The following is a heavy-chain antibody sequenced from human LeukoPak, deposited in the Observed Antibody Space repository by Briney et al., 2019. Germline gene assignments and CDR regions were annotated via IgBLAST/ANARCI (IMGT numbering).Heavy chain of an antibody. CDR2: ISAYNGNT. CDR1: GYTFTSYY. CDR3: ARDAVVVPAAMARATYMDV. Sequence: ASVKVSCKASGYTFTSYYMHWVRQAPGQGLEWMGWISAYNGNTNYAQKLQGRVTMTTDTSTSTAYMELRSLGSDDTAVYYCARDAVVVPAAMARATYMDVWGKGTTVTVSS. D-gene: IGHD2-2*01. J-gene: IGHJ6*03. V-gene: IGHV1-18*04.